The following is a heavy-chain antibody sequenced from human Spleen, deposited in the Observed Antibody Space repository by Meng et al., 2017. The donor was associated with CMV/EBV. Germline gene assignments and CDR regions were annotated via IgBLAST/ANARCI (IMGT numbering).Heavy chain of an antibody. CDR3: ARGGTTFDY. J-gene: IGHJ4*02. V-gene: IGHV4-34*01. CDR2: INQSGST. D-gene: IGHD4-17*01. CDR1: VGSVSRYY. Sequence: LSRPSAVYVGSVSRYYWSWLRQPPGKGLELIGDINQSGSTNYNPSLKSRVTISVDTSKNQFSLKLSSVTAADTAVYYCARGGTTFDYWGQGTLVTVSS.